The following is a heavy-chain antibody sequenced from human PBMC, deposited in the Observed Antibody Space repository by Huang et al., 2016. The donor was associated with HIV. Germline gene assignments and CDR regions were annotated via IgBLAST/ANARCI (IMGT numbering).Heavy chain of an antibody. CDR3: AKRGGAWGSPYAFDL. V-gene: IGHV1-69*13. J-gene: IGHJ3*01. CDR1: GGSFNNFG. CDR2: RIPRFGTR. D-gene: IGHD3-16*01. Sequence: QVQLVQSGAEVRKPGSSVKVSCRASGGSFNNFGINWVRQAPGQGLEWVGGRIPRFGTRNDAQRCQGRVTITADETTGVVYMELSSLRSDDTAVYFCAKRGGAWGSPYAFDLWGPGTMVTVSS.